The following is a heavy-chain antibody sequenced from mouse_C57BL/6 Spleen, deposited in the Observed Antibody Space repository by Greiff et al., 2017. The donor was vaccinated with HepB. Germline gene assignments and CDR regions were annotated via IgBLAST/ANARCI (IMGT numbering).Heavy chain of an antibody. J-gene: IGHJ2*01. CDR1: GFTFSSYG. Sequence: EVMLVESGGDLVKPGGSLKLSCAASGFTFSSYGMSWVRQTPDKRLEWVATISSGGSYTYYPDSVKGRFTISRDNAKNTLYLQMSSLKSEDTAMYYCARHQNSSGYRYFDYWGQGTTLTVSS. CDR3: ARHQNSSGYRYFDY. D-gene: IGHD3-2*02. V-gene: IGHV5-6*02. CDR2: ISSGGSYT.